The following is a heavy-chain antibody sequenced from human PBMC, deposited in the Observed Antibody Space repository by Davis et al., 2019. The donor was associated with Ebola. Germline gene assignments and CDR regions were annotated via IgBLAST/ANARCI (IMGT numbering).Heavy chain of an antibody. CDR1: GYSFTSYW. Sequence: GGSLRLSCKGSGYSFTSYWIGWVRQMPGKGLEWMGIIYPGDSDTRYSPSFQGQVTISADKSISTAYLQWSSLKASDTAMYYCARQTRSYYDILTGWAGAFDIWGQGTMVTVSS. J-gene: IGHJ3*02. CDR3: ARQTRSYYDILTGWAGAFDI. V-gene: IGHV5-51*01. D-gene: IGHD3-9*01. CDR2: IYPGDSDT.